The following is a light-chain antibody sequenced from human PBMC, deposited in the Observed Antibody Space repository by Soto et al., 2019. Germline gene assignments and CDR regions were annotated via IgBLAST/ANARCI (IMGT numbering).Light chain of an antibody. Sequence: QSVLTQPPSVSGATGQRVTISCTGGRSNIGTGYSVHWYQPLPGTAPKLLVYGDSRPPGVPDRFSGAKSGISASLAITGLQAGDEASYYCQTYDSSLDAWVFGGGTKLTVL. CDR1: RSNIGTGYS. CDR2: GD. CDR3: QTYDSSLDAWV. V-gene: IGLV1-40*01. J-gene: IGLJ3*02.